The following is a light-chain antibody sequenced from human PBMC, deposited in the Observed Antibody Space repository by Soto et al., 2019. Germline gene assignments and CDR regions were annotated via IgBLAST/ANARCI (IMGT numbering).Light chain of an antibody. CDR3: QQYNNWPRT. Sequence: EIVMTQSPASLSVSPGETATLSFMASQSVGSSLAWYQQKPGQAPSLLIYAASSRAAGVPDTFSGSGSGTDFTLTISSLQSEDFAIYYCQQYNNWPRTFGQGTKVDIK. J-gene: IGKJ1*01. V-gene: IGKV3-15*01. CDR2: AAS. CDR1: QSVGSS.